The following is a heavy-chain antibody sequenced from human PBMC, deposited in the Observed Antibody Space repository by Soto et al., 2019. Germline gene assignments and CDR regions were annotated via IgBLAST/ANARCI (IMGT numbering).Heavy chain of an antibody. V-gene: IGHV1-18*01. Sequence: QVQLVQSGAEVKKPGASVKVSCKASGYTFTSYGISWVRQAPGQGLEWMGWISAYNGNTNYAQKLQGRVTMTTDTSTSTAYMELRSLRSDDTAVYYCASNRYYYDSSGYLDIWGQGTMVTVSS. CDR2: ISAYNGNT. D-gene: IGHD3-22*01. J-gene: IGHJ3*02. CDR3: ASNRYYYDSSGYLDI. CDR1: GYTFTSYG.